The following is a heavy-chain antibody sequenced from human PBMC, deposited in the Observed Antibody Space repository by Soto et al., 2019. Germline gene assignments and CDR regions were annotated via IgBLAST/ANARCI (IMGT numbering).Heavy chain of an antibody. Sequence: GGSLRLSCVGSGFTFSTYSINWVRQAPGKGLEWVSSISSRSDIYYADSVKGRFTISRDNAKNSVSLQMNSPRAEDTAVYYCAREYTAWPLAYGLDVWGQGTTVTVSS. V-gene: IGHV3-21*01. CDR2: ISSRSDI. CDR3: AREYTAWPLAYGLDV. D-gene: IGHD2-2*02. CDR1: GFTFSTYS. J-gene: IGHJ6*02.